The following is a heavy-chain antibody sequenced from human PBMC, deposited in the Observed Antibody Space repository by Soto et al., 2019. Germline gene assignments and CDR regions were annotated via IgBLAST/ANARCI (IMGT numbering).Heavy chain of an antibody. CDR1: GDSISSSSYY. V-gene: IGHV4-39*01. CDR3: ARHLYVTFDY. J-gene: IGHJ4*02. CDR2: IYYSGST. D-gene: IGHD3-16*01. Sequence: QLQLQESGPGLVKPSETLSLTCTVSGDSISSSSYYWGWIRQPPGKGLEWIGSIYYSGSTYYNPSLKSRVTISGDTSKNQVSLRLRSVTAADTAVYYCARHLYVTFDYWGQGTLVTVSS.